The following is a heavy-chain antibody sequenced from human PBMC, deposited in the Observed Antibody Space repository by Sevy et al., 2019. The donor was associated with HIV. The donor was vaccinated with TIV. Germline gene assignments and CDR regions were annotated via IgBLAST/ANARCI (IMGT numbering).Heavy chain of an antibody. V-gene: IGHV3-30*18. J-gene: IGHJ4*02. Sequence: GGSLRLSCAASGLTFSTYGMHWVRRAPEKGLEWVAVISYDGNIQHYADSVKGRFTVSRDNSKNTLYLQMNSLRAEDSAVYYSAKDQGGYNYAPGYWGQGTLVTVSS. D-gene: IGHD5-18*01. CDR1: GLTFSTYG. CDR3: AKDQGGYNYAPGY. CDR2: ISYDGNIQ.